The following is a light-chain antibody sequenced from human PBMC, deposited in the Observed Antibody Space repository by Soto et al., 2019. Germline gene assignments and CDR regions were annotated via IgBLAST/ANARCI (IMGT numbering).Light chain of an antibody. Sequence: EIVLTQSPGTLSLSPGERATLSCRASQSVSSNLAWYQQKPGQAPRLLIYGASSRATGIPDRFSGSGSGTDFTLTISRLEPEDFAVYYCQQYHYSRFTFGQGTRLEIK. CDR2: GAS. CDR1: QSVSSN. CDR3: QQYHYSRFT. J-gene: IGKJ5*01. V-gene: IGKV3-20*01.